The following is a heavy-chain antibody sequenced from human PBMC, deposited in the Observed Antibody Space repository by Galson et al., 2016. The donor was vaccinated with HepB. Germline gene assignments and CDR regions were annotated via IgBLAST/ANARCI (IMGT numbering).Heavy chain of an antibody. J-gene: IGHJ5*01. Sequence: ETLSLTCAVSGASVNSSNWWTWVRQAPGTGLEWIGEIYHTGTSNNNPSLLSRFTMSIDNSRNHFSLNLNAVTAADTAVYYFARASVIPGARMVFDSWGQGILVTVTS. CDR2: IYHTGTS. CDR3: ARASVIPGARMVFDS. V-gene: IGHV4-4*02. D-gene: IGHD2-2*01. CDR1: GASVNSSNW.